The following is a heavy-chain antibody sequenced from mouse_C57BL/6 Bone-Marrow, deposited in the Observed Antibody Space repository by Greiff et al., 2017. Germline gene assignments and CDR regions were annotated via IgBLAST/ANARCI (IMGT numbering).Heavy chain of an antibody. CDR3: ARRGYYGSSYYFDY. Sequence: QVQLQQPGAELVMPGASVKLSCKASGYTFTSYWMHWVKQRPGQGLEWIGEIDPSDSYTNYNQKFKGKSTLTVDKSSSTAYMQLSSLTSEDSAVYYCARRGYYGSSYYFDYWGQGTTLTVSS. J-gene: IGHJ2*01. CDR1: GYTFTSYW. V-gene: IGHV1-69*01. CDR2: IDPSDSYT. D-gene: IGHD1-1*01.